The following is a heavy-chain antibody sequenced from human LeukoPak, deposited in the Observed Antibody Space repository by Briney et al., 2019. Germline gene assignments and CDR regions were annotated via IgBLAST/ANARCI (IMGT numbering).Heavy chain of an antibody. Sequence: GGSLRLSCAASGFAFISYSMHWVRQAPGKGLEWVAVISYDGSNKYYADSVKGRLTISRDNSKNTLYLQMNSLRAEDTAVYYCARPYYYDSSGYYLDFWGQGTLVTVSS. D-gene: IGHD3-22*01. CDR3: ARPYYYDSSGYYLDF. V-gene: IGHV3-30*04. CDR2: ISYDGSNK. CDR1: GFAFISYS. J-gene: IGHJ4*02.